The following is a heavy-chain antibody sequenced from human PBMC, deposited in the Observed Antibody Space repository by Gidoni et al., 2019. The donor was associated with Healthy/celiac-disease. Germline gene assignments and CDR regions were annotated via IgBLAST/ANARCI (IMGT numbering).Heavy chain of an antibody. J-gene: IGHJ4*02. D-gene: IGHD2-15*01. Sequence: EVQLLESGGGLVQPGGSLRLSCAASGFPFSSYAMSWVRQAPGKGLAWVSAISGSGGSTYYADSVKGRFTISRDNSKNTLYLQMNSLRAEDTAVYYCAKDVVVDPYYFDYWGQGTLVTVSS. CDR2: ISGSGGST. CDR1: GFPFSSYA. CDR3: AKDVVVDPYYFDY. V-gene: IGHV3-23*01.